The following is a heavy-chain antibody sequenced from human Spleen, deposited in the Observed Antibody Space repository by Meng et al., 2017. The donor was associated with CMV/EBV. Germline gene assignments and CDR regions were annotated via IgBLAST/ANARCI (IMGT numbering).Heavy chain of an antibody. Sequence: GGYLRLSCAASGFTFSSYAMSWVRQAPGKGLEWVSAISGSGGSTYYADSVKGRFTISRDNSKNTLYLQMNSLRAEDTAVYYCAKDLFSQEMATGIDVWGQGTTVTVSS. CDR2: ISGSGGST. J-gene: IGHJ6*02. V-gene: IGHV3-23*01. CDR3: AKDLFSQEMATGIDV. CDR1: GFTFSSYA. D-gene: IGHD5-24*01.